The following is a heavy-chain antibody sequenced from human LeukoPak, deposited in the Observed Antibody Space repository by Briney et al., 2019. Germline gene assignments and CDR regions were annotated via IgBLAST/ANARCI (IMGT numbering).Heavy chain of an antibody. CDR1: GYTFTGYY. CDR3: ATALIGTTKADY. V-gene: IGHV1-2*02. CDR2: INPNSGST. D-gene: IGHD1-20*01. Sequence: ASVKVSCKASGYTFTGYYIHWVRQAPGQGLEWMGWINPNSGSTEYAQKFQGRVTMTRDASISTAYMELSSLISDDTAIYYCATALIGTTKADYWGQGTLVTVSS. J-gene: IGHJ4*02.